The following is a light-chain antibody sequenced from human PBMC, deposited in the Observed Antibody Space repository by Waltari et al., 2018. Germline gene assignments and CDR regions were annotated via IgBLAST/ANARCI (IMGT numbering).Light chain of an antibody. CDR2: RNN. Sequence: QSVLTQPPSASGTPGQRVTISCSGSSSNIGSNYVYWYQQFPGTAPKLLIFRNNQRPSGCPDRFSGSKSGTSASLAISGLRSEDEADYYCAAWDDSLSGVVFGGGAKLTVL. CDR1: SSNIGSNY. J-gene: IGLJ2*01. V-gene: IGLV1-47*01. CDR3: AAWDDSLSGVV.